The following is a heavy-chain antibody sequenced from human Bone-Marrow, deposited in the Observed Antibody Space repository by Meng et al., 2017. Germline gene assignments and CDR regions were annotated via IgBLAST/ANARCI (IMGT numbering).Heavy chain of an antibody. J-gene: IGHJ5*02. V-gene: IGHV4-34*01. CDR3: ARVGVVVITPNWFDP. CDR2: INHSGST. D-gene: IGHD3-22*01. Sequence: QGQRQPWGAGLLKPSETLSLTCAVYGGSFSGYYWSWIRQPPGKGLEWIGEINHSGSTNYNPSLKSRVTISVDTSKNQFSLKLSSVTAADTAVYYCARVGVVVITPNWFDPWGQGTLVTVSS. CDR1: GGSFSGYY.